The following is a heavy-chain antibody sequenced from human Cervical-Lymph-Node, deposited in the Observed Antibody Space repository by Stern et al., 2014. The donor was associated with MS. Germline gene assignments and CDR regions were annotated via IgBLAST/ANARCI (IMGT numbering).Heavy chain of an antibody. CDR2: IYYRGST. CDR1: GGSMSSGGHY. V-gene: IGHV4-31*03. Sequence: QVQLQESGPGLVKPSQTLSLTCTVSGGSMSSGGHYWSWIRQHPGKGLEWIGNIYYRGSTYSNQSLKSRVTLSVYPSTNQFFLNLSSVTAADTAVYYCERVLEDDLTDWYFDLWGRGTLVTVSS. CDR3: ERVLEDDLTDWYFDL. D-gene: IGHD3-3*01. J-gene: IGHJ2*01.